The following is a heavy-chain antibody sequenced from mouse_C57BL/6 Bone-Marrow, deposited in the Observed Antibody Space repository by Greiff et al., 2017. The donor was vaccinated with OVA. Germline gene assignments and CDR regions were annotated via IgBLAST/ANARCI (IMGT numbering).Heavy chain of an antibody. Sequence: EVMLVESGGGLVQPKGSLKLSCAASGFTFNTYAMHWVRQAPGKGLEWVARIRSKSSNYATYYADSVKDRFTISRDDSQSMLYLQMNNLKTEDTAMYYCVREVITTVVEDWYFDVWGTGTTVTVSS. J-gene: IGHJ1*03. CDR3: VREVITTVVEDWYFDV. CDR2: IRSKSSNYAT. D-gene: IGHD1-1*01. CDR1: GFTFNTYA. V-gene: IGHV10-3*01.